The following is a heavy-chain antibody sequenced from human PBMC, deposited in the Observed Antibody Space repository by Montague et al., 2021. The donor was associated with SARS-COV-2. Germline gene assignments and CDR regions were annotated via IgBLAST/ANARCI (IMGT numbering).Heavy chain of an antibody. CDR3: ARAIVDVTMMVVVMTGVEHYFDF. CDR2: INHSGST. J-gene: IGHJ4*02. V-gene: IGHV4-34*01. D-gene: IGHD3-22*01. Sequence: SETLSLTCAVYGGSFSGYYWSWIRQPPGKGLEWIGDINHSGSTNYNPSLKSRVSISVDTSKNQFSLKLSSVTAADTAVYYCARAIVDVTMMVVVMTGVEHYFDFWGQGTLVTGSS. CDR1: GGSFSGYY.